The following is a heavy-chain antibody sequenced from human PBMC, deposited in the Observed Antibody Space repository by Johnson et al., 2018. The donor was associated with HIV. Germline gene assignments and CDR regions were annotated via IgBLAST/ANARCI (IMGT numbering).Heavy chain of an antibody. J-gene: IGHJ3*01. CDR1: GFTLSDYW. V-gene: IGHV3-74*02. CDR3: AKGGEVWYGAFDF. CDR2: VNSDGYST. Sequence: VQLVESGGGVVQPGGSLRLSCVASGFTLSDYWMHWVRQGTGKGLAWVARVNSDGYSTSYAGSVKGRFTISRDNSKNRLYLQMNSLRAEDTAVYYCAKGGEVWYGAFDFWGQGTMAIVSS. D-gene: IGHD6-13*01.